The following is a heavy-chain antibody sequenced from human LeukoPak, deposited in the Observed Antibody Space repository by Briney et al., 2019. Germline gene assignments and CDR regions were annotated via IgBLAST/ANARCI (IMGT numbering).Heavy chain of an antibody. V-gene: IGHV3-23*01. CDR1: DSTFRSHD. D-gene: IGHD4-11*01. Sequence: GGSLRLSCAGFDSTFRSHDMSWVRQTLQKGLEWVSSIAADGASFYADSVRGRFTISRDNSKNTLYLQMNSLRAEDTALYYCAKHLDYRGSFYFDYWGQGTLVTVSA. J-gene: IGHJ4*02. CDR3: AKHLDYRGSFYFDY. CDR2: IAADGAS.